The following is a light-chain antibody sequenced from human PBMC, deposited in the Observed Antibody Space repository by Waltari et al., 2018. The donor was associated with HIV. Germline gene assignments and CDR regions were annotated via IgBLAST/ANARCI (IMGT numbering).Light chain of an antibody. CDR2: AAS. CDR3: QQSYSTPVI. Sequence: FQMTQSASSLAASLGDRVTITCRASQSISSYLNWYQQKPGKAPKVLIYAASSLQSGVPSRFSGSGSGTDFTLTISSLQPEDFATYYCQQSYSTPVIFGGGTKVEIK. V-gene: IGKV1-39*01. CDR1: QSISSY. J-gene: IGKJ4*01.